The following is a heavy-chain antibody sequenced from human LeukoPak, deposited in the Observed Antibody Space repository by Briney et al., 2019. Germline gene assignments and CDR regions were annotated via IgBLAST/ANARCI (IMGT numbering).Heavy chain of an antibody. J-gene: IGHJ4*02. CDR1: GLSLSNYP. Sequence: GGSLRLSCEASGLSLSNYPMHWVRQAPGKGLEWVSYISSSSSTIYYADSVKGRFTISRDNAKNPLYLQMNSLRDEDTAVYYCARASFQRWLQLGGDWGQGALVTVSS. CDR3: ARASFQRWLQLGGD. V-gene: IGHV3-48*02. CDR2: ISSSSSTI. D-gene: IGHD5-24*01.